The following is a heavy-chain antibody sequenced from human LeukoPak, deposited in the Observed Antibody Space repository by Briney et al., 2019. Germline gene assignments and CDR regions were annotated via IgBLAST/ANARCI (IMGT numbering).Heavy chain of an antibody. Sequence: GRSLRLSCAASGFIFDDHGMHWVRQAPGKGLEWVSGVSWSSGIIGYAYSVKGRFTISRDNAKNSLYLQMESLRAEDTAVYYCAKDTGSPADAIRMEDNAFDIWGQGTMVTVSS. CDR3: AKDTGSPADAIRMEDNAFDI. V-gene: IGHV3-9*01. CDR1: GFIFDDHG. D-gene: IGHD5-12*01. J-gene: IGHJ3*02. CDR2: VSWSSGII.